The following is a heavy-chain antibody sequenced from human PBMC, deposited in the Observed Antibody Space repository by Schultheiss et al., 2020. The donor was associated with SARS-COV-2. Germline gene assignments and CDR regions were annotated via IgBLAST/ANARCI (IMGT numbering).Heavy chain of an antibody. Sequence: SETLSLTCAVSGGSISSGDYYWSWIRQPPGKGLEWIGSIYHSGRTYYNPSLKSRVTISVDTSKNQFSLKLSSVTAADTAVYYCARGGDDSSGYYYYGMDVWGQGTTVTVSS. J-gene: IGHJ6*02. D-gene: IGHD3-22*01. V-gene: IGHV4-39*07. CDR2: IYHSGRT. CDR3: ARGGDDSSGYYYYGMDV. CDR1: GGSISSGDYY.